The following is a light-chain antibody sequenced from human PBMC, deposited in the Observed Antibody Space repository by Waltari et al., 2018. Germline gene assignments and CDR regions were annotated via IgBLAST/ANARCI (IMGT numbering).Light chain of an antibody. V-gene: IGKV3-20*01. CDR3: QYYGASRGPIT. J-gene: IGKJ5*01. CDR1: QSVSGSY. Sequence: EIVLTQSPGTLSLSPGETATLSCRASQSVSGSYLAWNQQEPCQAPRLLIYGASSRATGITDRFSGSGSGTDFTLTISRLEPEDFGVYYCQYYGASRGPITFGQGTRLEIK. CDR2: GAS.